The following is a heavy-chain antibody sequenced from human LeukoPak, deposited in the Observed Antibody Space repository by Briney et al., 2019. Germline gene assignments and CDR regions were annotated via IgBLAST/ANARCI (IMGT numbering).Heavy chain of an antibody. CDR1: GFTFSSYW. CDR2: IKQDGSEK. J-gene: IGHJ4*02. Sequence: NPGGSLRLSCAASGFTFSSYWMSWVRQAPGKGLEWVANIKQDGSEKYYVDSVKGRFTISRDNAKNSLYLQMNSLRAEDTAVYYCARDRGIYDYSNLFDYWGQGTLVTVSS. CDR3: ARDRGIYDYSNLFDY. D-gene: IGHD4-11*01. V-gene: IGHV3-7*01.